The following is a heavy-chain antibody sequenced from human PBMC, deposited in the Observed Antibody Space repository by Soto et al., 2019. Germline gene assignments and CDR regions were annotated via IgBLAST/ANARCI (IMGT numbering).Heavy chain of an antibody. V-gene: IGHV3-23*01. CDR1: GFKFRSYA. J-gene: IGHJ4*02. Sequence: PGGSLRLSCVASGFKFRSYAMSWVRQAPGKGLEWVSTIGGSGRFTNYADSVKGRFTLSRDNFRNTVYMQMNSLSSDDTATYYCAEDWSDADYPLYFFDSWGQGTLVTVSS. CDR2: IGGSGRFT. CDR3: AEDWSDADYPLYFFDS. D-gene: IGHD3-3*01.